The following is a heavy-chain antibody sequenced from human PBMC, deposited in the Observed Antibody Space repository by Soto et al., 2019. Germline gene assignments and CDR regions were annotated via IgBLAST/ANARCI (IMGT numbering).Heavy chain of an antibody. Sequence: SETLSLTCTVSGGSISGSSYYWGWIRQPPGKGLECIGSVHYSGSTDYNPSLKSRVTISVDTSKNQFSLKLTSVTAADTAVYFCASFSGANYGDYGGGINYWGQGTMVTVSS. D-gene: IGHD4-17*01. J-gene: IGHJ4*02. CDR2: VHYSGST. V-gene: IGHV4-39*01. CDR1: GGSISGSSYY. CDR3: ASFSGANYGDYGGGINY.